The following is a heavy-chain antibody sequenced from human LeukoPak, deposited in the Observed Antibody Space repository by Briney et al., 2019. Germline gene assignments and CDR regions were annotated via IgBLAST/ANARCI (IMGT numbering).Heavy chain of an antibody. CDR3: ARPSEDYYDSSGLDY. Sequence: GGSLRLSCAASGFTVSSNYMSWVRQAPGKGLEWVSVIYSGGSTYYADSVKGRFTISRDNSKNTLYLQMNSLRAEDTAVYYCARPSEDYYDSSGLDYWGQGTLVTVSS. J-gene: IGHJ4*02. V-gene: IGHV3-53*01. CDR1: GFTVSSNY. CDR2: IYSGGST. D-gene: IGHD3-22*01.